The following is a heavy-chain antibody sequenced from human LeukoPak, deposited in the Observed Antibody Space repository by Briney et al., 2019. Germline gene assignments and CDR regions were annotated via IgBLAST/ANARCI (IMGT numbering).Heavy chain of an antibody. J-gene: IGHJ4*02. D-gene: IGHD3-9*01. CDR3: ARLSKGRSFDYIFDY. CDR1: GGSVSSSTYY. CDR2: IYYSGST. Sequence: PSQTLSLTCTVSGGSVSSSTYYWGWIRQPPGKGLEWTGNIYYSGSTYYNPSLTSRVTMSVDTSNNQFSLKMHSVTAADAAVYYCARLSKGRSFDYIFDYWGQGTLVTVSS. V-gene: IGHV4-39*01.